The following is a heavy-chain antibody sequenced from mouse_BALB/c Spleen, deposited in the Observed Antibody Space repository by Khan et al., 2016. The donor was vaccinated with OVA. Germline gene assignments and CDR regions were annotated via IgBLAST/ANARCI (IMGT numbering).Heavy chain of an antibody. CDR2: ISYSGNT. Sequence: EVQLVESGPGLVKPSQSLSLTCTVTGYSITSDYAWNWIRQFPGNKLEWMGFISYSGNTKYNPSLKSRTSITRDTSKNQFFLQLNSVTTEDTATYYCARVYRGDFDYWGQGTTLTVSS. V-gene: IGHV3-2*02. CDR1: GYSITSDYA. D-gene: IGHD2-14*01. J-gene: IGHJ2*01. CDR3: ARVYRGDFDY.